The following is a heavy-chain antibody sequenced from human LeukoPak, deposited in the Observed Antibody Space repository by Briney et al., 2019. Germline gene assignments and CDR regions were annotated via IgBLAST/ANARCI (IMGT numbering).Heavy chain of an antibody. Sequence: ASVKVSCKASGYTFTDSYMHWVRQAPGQRLEWMGWINAGNGNTKYSQKFQGRVTITRDTSASTAYMELSSLRSEDTAVYYCARELAATIDYWGQGTLVTVSS. CDR3: ARELAATIDY. D-gene: IGHD6-13*01. CDR2: INAGNGNT. V-gene: IGHV1-3*01. CDR1: GYTFTDSY. J-gene: IGHJ4*02.